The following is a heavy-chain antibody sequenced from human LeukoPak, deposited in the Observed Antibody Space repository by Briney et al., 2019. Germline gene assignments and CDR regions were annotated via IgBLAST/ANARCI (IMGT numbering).Heavy chain of an antibody. V-gene: IGHV4-39*01. CDR3: ARYRHLGY. CDR2: IYYSGST. J-gene: IGHJ4*02. CDR1: GGSISSSSYY. Sequence: SETLSLTCIASGGSISSSSYYWGWIRQPPGKGLEWIGSIYYSGSTYYNPSLKSRVTISVDTSKNQFSLKLSSVTAADTAVYYCARYRHLGYWGQGTMVTVSS.